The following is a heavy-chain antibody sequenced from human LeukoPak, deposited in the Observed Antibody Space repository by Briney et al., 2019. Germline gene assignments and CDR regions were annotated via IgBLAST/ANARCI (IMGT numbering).Heavy chain of an antibody. D-gene: IGHD3-9*01. V-gene: IGHV3-15*01. CDR1: GFTFSNAW. Sequence: GGSLRLSCAASGFTFSNAWMNWVRQAPGKGLEWVGRIKSKTDDGTIDYAASVKGRFSISRDDSENTLYLQMNSLKTEDTAVYYCTTSDMYYDILTGYYADNGFDIWGQGTMVTVSS. J-gene: IGHJ3*02. CDR3: TTSDMYYDILTGYYADNGFDI. CDR2: IKSKTDDGTI.